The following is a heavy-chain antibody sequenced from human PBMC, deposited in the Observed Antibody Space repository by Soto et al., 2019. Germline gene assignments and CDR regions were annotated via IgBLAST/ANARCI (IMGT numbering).Heavy chain of an antibody. V-gene: IGHV3-21*01. D-gene: IGHD3-16*01. CDR1: GFTFSSYS. CDR2: ISSSSSYI. J-gene: IGHJ6*03. Sequence: GGSLRLSCAASGFTFSSYSMNWVRQAPGKGLEWVSSISSSSSYIYYADSVKGRFTISRDNAKNSLYLQMNSLGAEDTAVYYCARWGATPYYYYMDVWGKGTTVTVSS. CDR3: ARWGATPYYYYMDV.